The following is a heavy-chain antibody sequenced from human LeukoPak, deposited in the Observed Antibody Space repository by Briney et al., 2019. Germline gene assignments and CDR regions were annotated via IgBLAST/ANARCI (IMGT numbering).Heavy chain of an antibody. D-gene: IGHD3-10*01. Sequence: SGGSLRLSCAASGFTFSSYAMSWVRQAPGKGLEWVSAISGSGGSTYYADSVKGRFTISRDNSKNTLYLQMNSLGAEDTAVYYCANYGSGSYYNDAFDIWGQGTMVTVSS. CDR2: ISGSGGST. CDR1: GFTFSSYA. V-gene: IGHV3-23*01. J-gene: IGHJ3*02. CDR3: ANYGSGSYYNDAFDI.